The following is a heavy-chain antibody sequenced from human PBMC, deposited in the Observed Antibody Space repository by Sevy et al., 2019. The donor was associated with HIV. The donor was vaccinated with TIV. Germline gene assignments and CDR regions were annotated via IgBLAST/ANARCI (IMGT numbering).Heavy chain of an antibody. CDR2: ISGSGGKT. CDR3: ATHRGGDGYSYGAFDI. J-gene: IGHJ3*02. CDR1: GFTFSNYA. V-gene: IGHV3-23*01. D-gene: IGHD2-21*01. Sequence: GGSLRLSCAASGFTFSNYALSWVRQAPGKGLEWISAISGSGGKTYYADSVKGRFTISRDSSNNTLYLHMNSQSAEDTAVDYCATHRGGDGYSYGAFDIWGQGTMVTVSS.